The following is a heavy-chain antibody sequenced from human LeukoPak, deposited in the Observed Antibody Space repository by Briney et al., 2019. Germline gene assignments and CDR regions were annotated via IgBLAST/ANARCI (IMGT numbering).Heavy chain of an antibody. V-gene: IGHV3-23*01. J-gene: IGHJ4*02. CDR2: ISGSGGST. CDR1: GFTFSSYA. CDR3: AKDLDGSGSYYTQPEFDC. Sequence: PGGSLRLSCAASGFTFSSYAMSWVRQAPGKGLEWVSAISGSGGSTYYADSVKGRFTISRDNSKNTLYLQMNSLRAEDTAVYYCAKDLDGSGSYYTQPEFDCWGQGTLVTVSS. D-gene: IGHD3-10*01.